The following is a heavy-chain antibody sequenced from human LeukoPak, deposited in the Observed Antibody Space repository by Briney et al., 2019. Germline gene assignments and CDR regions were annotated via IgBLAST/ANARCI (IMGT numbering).Heavy chain of an antibody. CDR1: GFTFSSYW. CDR3: ARSGWYSFDAFDI. CDR2: IKQDGSEK. J-gene: IGHJ3*02. D-gene: IGHD6-19*01. Sequence: PGGSLRLSCAASGFTFSSYWVSWVRQAPGKGLEWVANIKQDGSEKYYVDSVKGRFTISRDNAKNSLYLQMNSLRAEDTAVYYCARSGWYSFDAFDIWGQGTMVTVSS. V-gene: IGHV3-7*01.